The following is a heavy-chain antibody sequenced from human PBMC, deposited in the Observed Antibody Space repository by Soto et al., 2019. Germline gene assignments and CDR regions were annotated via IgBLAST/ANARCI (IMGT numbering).Heavy chain of an antibody. V-gene: IGHV3-30*04. CDR2: ISYDGSNK. CDR3: ARTDYYDSSGLDY. D-gene: IGHD3-22*01. J-gene: IGHJ4*02. Sequence: GESLTISCAASGFTFSSYAMHWVRQAPGKGLEWVAVISYDGSNKYYADSVKGRFTISRDNSKNTLYLQMNSLRAEDTAVYYCARTDYYDSSGLDYWGQGTLVTVSS. CDR1: GFTFSSYA.